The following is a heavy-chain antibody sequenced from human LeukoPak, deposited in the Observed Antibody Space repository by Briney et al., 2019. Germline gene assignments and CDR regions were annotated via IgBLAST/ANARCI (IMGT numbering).Heavy chain of an antibody. CDR3: ARDVGYYDYVWGSYLDY. CDR2: ISSSGSTI. V-gene: IGHV3-48*03. D-gene: IGHD3-16*02. Sequence: GGSLRLSCAASGFTFSSDEMNWVRQAPGKGLEWVSYISSSGSTIYYADSVKGRFTISRDNAKNSLYLQMNSLRAEDTAVYYCARDVGYYDYVWGSYLDYWGQGTLVTVSS. CDR1: GFTFSSDE. J-gene: IGHJ4*02.